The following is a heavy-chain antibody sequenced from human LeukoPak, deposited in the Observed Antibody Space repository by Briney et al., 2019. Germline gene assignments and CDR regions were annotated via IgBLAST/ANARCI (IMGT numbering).Heavy chain of an antibody. CDR1: GFTFSSYA. D-gene: IGHD3-3*01. CDR3: ARRILEWLLLRDYYYMDV. V-gene: IGHV3-30-3*01. J-gene: IGHJ6*03. Sequence: GGSLRLSCAASGFTFSSYAMHWVRQAPGKGLEWVAVISYDGSNKYYADSVKGRFTISRDNSKNTLYLQMNSLRAEDTAVYYCARRILEWLLLRDYYYMDVWGKGTTVTVSS. CDR2: ISYDGSNK.